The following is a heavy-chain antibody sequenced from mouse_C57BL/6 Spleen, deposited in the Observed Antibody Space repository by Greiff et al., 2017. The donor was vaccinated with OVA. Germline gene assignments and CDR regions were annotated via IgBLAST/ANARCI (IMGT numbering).Heavy chain of an antibody. V-gene: IGHV1-55*01. J-gene: IGHJ4*01. CDR3: ARVYYGSSYAMDY. CDR2: IYPGSGST. D-gene: IGHD1-1*01. CDR1: GYTFTSYW. Sequence: QVQLQQPGAELVKPGASVKMSCKASGYTFTSYWITWVKQRPGQGLEWIGDIYPGSGSTNYNEKFKSKATLTVDTSSSTAYMQLSSLTSEDSAVYYCARVYYGSSYAMDYWGQGTSVTVSS.